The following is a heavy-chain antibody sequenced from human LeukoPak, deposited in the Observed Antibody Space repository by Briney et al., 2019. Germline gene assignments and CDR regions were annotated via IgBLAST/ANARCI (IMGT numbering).Heavy chain of an antibody. D-gene: IGHD1-1*01. CDR2: VNHDGTT. J-gene: IGHJ3*02. CDR1: GDSVSSSSYY. Sequence: SETLSLTCTVSGDSVSSSSYYWGWIRQPPGKGLEWIGTVNHDGTTYHNPSLKSRVTISVDTSKNQFSLELSSVTAADTAVYYCAVNSTKHTFDIWGQGTMVTVSS. V-gene: IGHV4-39*07. CDR3: AVNSTKHTFDI.